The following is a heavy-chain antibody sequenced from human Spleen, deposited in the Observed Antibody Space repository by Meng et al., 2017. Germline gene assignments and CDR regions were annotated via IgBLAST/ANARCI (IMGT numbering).Heavy chain of an antibody. J-gene: IGHJ4*02. Sequence: LRHGGHGLLKPSGTRSLTWAVYGGTISGYYWSWIRQPPGKGLEWIGEINDSGSTNYNPSLKSRVTISKDTSKNQFSLKLSSVTAADTAVYYCARTIGVEYSSSWYYFDYWGQGTLVTVSS. CDR1: GGTISGYY. D-gene: IGHD6-13*01. V-gene: IGHV4-34*01. CDR3: ARTIGVEYSSSWYYFDY. CDR2: INDSGST.